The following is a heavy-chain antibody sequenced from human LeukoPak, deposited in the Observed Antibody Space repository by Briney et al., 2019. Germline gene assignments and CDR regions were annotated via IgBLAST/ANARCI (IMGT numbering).Heavy chain of an antibody. Sequence: GGSLRLSCAASGFTFNKYGMHWVRQAPGKGLEWVAFIRYDEINKHYADSVKGRFTISRDNSKNTLYLQMNSLRAEDTAVYYCAREPRQIAAAKINWFDPWGQGTLVTVSS. CDR1: GFTFNKYG. V-gene: IGHV3-30*02. CDR3: AREPRQIAAAKINWFDP. CDR2: IRYDEINK. D-gene: IGHD6-13*01. J-gene: IGHJ5*02.